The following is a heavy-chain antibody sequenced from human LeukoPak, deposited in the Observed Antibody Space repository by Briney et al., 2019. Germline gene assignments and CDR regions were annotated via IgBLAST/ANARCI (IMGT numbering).Heavy chain of an antibody. CDR1: GFTFSTYG. Sequence: GGSLRLSCVASGFTFSTYGMPWVRQAPGKGLEWVAVIWYDGSNKYYAGSVKGRFTISRDNSKNTLYLQMNCLRAEDTAVYSCARASGPFDYWGQGTLVTVSS. CDR3: ARASGPFDY. CDR2: IWYDGSNK. J-gene: IGHJ4*02. D-gene: IGHD2-15*01. V-gene: IGHV3-33*01.